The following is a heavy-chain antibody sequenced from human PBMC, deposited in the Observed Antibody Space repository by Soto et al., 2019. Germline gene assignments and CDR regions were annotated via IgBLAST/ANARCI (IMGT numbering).Heavy chain of an antibody. CDR2: INGGGGTT. CDR1: GFSFSGYT. Sequence: EVQLLESGGHLIQPGESLRLSCAASGFSFSGYTMNWVRQAQGKGLEWISGINGGGGTTYYADSVKGRFTISRDDSKNLPEPQINHPRGQDPALTYRAKDRPPDGFWTFEFRGRGTLVTVSS. D-gene: IGHD3-3*01. CDR3: AKDRPPDGFWTFEF. J-gene: IGHJ4*02. V-gene: IGHV3-23*01.